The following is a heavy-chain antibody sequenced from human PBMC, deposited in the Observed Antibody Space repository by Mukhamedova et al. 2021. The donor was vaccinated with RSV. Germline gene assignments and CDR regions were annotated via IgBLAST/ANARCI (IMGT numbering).Heavy chain of an antibody. V-gene: IGHV4-30-4*01. CDR2: IYYSGST. CDR3: ARGLGSGYLYYFHY. D-gene: IGHD5-12*01. Sequence: GYIYYSGSTYYNPSLKSRVTISVDTSKNQFSLKLSSVTAADTAVYYCARGLGSGYLYYFHYWAPETLVTV. J-gene: IGHJ4*02.